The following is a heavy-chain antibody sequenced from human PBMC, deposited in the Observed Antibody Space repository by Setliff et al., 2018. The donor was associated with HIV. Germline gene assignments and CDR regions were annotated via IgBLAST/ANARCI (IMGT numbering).Heavy chain of an antibody. CDR3: ARGLVVVTDSDYDTNYYYYYYMDV. CDR2: IYYSGST. Sequence: PSETLPLTCTVSGGSISSGGYYWSWIRQHPGKGLEWIGYIYYSGSTYYNPSLKSRVTISIDTSKNQFSLKLSSVTAADTAVYYCARGLVVVTDSDYDTNYYYYYYMDVWGKGTTVTVSS. CDR1: GGSISSGGYY. J-gene: IGHJ6*03. V-gene: IGHV4-31*03. D-gene: IGHD5-12*01.